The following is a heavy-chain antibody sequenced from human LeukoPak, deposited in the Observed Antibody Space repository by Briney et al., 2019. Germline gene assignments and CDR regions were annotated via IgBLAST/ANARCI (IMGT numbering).Heavy chain of an antibody. CDR1: GFTFSSYS. D-gene: IGHD3-22*01. CDR3: ARGTGAYYYSGGLDY. CDR2: ITSSSSYI. V-gene: IGHV3-21*01. J-gene: IGHJ4*02. Sequence: PGGSLRLSCVVSGFTFSSYSINWVRQAPGKGLEWVSSITSSSSYIYYADSVKGRFTISRDNAKNSVYLQMNSLRAEDTAVYYCARGTGAYYYSGGLDYWGQGTLVTVSS.